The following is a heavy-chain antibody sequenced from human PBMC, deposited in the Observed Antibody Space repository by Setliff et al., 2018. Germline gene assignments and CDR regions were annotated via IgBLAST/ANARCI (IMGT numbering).Heavy chain of an antibody. D-gene: IGHD6-6*01. V-gene: IGHV3-7*03. J-gene: IGHJ4*02. CDR1: GFTFSTYW. CDR2: INQDGSGK. Sequence: LRLSCAASGFTFSTYWMSWVRQAPGKGLEWVANINQDGSGKYYVDSVKGRFTISRDNAKNSLYLQMNSPRAEDTAVYYCATYKRSSSFEYWGQGSLVTVSS. CDR3: ATYKRSSSFEY.